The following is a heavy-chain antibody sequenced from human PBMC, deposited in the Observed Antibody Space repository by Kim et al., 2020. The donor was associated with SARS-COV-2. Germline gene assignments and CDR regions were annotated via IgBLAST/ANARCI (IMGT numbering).Heavy chain of an antibody. Sequence: GGSLRLSCAASGFTFSSYSMNWVRQAPGKGLEWVSSISSSSSYIYYADSVKGRFTISRDNAKNSLYLQMNSLRAEDTAVYYCARDVGDSGYCSITSCYFDYWGQGTLVTVSS. J-gene: IGHJ4*02. V-gene: IGHV3-21*01. CDR3: ARDVGDSGYCSITSCYFDY. D-gene: IGHD2-2*01. CDR2: ISSSSSYI. CDR1: GFTFSSYS.